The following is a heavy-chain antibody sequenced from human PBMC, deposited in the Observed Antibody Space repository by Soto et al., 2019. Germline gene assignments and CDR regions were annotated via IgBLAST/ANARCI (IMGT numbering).Heavy chain of an antibody. CDR3: ARAPLSYDYGDFLDY. CDR2: IYTSGST. Sequence: XETLSLPFTVSGGSISSYYWGWIRQPAGKGLEWIGRIYTSGSTNYNPSLKSRVTMSVDTSKNQFYLKLSSVTAADTAVYYCARAPLSYDYGDFLDYWGQGTLVTVSS. J-gene: IGHJ4*02. CDR1: GGSISSYY. D-gene: IGHD4-17*01. V-gene: IGHV4-4*07.